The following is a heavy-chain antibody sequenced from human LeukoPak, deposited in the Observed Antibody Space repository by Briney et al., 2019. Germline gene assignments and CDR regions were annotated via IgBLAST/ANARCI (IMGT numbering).Heavy chain of an antibody. CDR2: ISYDGSNK. V-gene: IGHV3-30*19. CDR1: GFTFSSYG. J-gene: IGHJ6*02. D-gene: IGHD3-3*01. CDR3: ARDAPRTIPGPPYYYYGMDV. Sequence: GGSLRLSCAASGFTFSSYGMHCVRQAPGKGLEWVAVISYDGSNKYYADSVKGRFTISRDNSKNTLYLQMNSLRAEDTAVYYCARDAPRTIPGPPYYYYGMDVWGQGTTVTVSS.